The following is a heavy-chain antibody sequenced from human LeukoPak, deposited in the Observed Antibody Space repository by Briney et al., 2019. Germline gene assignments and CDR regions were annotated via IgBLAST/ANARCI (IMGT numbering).Heavy chain of an antibody. J-gene: IGHJ4*02. D-gene: IGHD3-22*01. CDR1: GFTFSNAW. V-gene: IGHV3-15*01. CDR2: IKSKTDGGTT. CDR3: TTEALDSSGYPFDY. Sequence: PGGSLRLSCAASGFTFSNAWMSWGRQAPGKGLEWVGRIKSKTDGGTTDYAAPVKGRFTISRDDSKNTLYLQMNSLKTEDTAVCYCTTEALDSSGYPFDYWGQGTLVTVSS.